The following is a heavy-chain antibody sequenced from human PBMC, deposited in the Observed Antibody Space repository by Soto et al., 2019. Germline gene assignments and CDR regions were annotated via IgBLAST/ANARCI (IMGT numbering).Heavy chain of an antibody. V-gene: IGHV2-70*11. Sequence: SGPTLVNPTQTLTLTCTFSGFSLSTSGMCVSWIRQPPGKALEWLARIDWDDDKYYSTSLKTRLTISKDTSKNQVVLTMTNMDPVDTATYYCARIRGAAAGTRLGYYGMDVWGQGTTVTVS. CDR2: IDWDDDK. CDR3: ARIRGAAAGTRLGYYGMDV. CDR1: GFSLSTSGMC. D-gene: IGHD6-13*01. J-gene: IGHJ6*02.